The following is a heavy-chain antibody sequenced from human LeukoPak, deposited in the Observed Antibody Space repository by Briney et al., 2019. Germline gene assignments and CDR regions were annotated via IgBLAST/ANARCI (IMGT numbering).Heavy chain of an antibody. CDR1: GGSFSGYY. CDR3: ARRSHYSGWYV. CDR2: IYYTGST. D-gene: IGHD6-19*01. Sequence: PSETLSLTCAVYGGSFSGYYWSWIRQPPGKGLEWIGSIYYTGSTYYNPSLKSRVTISGDMSKNQFSLKLSSVTAADTAVYFCARRSHYSGWYVWGQGTLVTVSS. V-gene: IGHV4-34*01. J-gene: IGHJ1*01.